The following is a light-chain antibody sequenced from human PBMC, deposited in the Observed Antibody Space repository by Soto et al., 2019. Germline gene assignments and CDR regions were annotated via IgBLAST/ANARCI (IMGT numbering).Light chain of an antibody. CDR2: EVS. J-gene: IGLJ1*01. CDR1: SSDVGAYNY. Sequence: QSALTQPPSASGSPGQSVTISCTGTSSDVGAYNYVSWYQQHPGKAPKLMIYEVSKRPSGVPDRFSGSKSGNTASLTVSGLQAEDESDYYCSSYAGKYNIYFFGKGTKVT. CDR3: SSYAGKYNIYF. V-gene: IGLV2-8*01.